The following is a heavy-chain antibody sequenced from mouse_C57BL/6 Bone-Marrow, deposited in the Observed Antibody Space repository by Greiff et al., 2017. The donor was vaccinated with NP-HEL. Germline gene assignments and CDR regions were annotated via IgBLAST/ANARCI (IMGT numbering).Heavy chain of an antibody. Sequence: VHLVESGAELVKPGASVKMSCKASGYTFTSYWITWVKQRPGQGLEWIGDIYPGSGSTNYNEKFKSKATLTVDTSSSTAYMQLSSLTSEDSAVYYCARSQIPIITTVFDYWGQGTTLTVSS. CDR1: GYTFTSYW. D-gene: IGHD1-1*01. CDR3: ARSQIPIITTVFDY. CDR2: IYPGSGST. J-gene: IGHJ2*01. V-gene: IGHV1-55*01.